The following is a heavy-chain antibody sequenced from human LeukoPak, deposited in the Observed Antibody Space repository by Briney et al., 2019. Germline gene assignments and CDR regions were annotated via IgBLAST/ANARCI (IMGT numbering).Heavy chain of an antibody. CDR1: GFIFSRYA. J-gene: IGHJ4*02. V-gene: IGHV3-23*01. D-gene: IGHD3-9*01. CDR2: ISKNTVDT. Sequence: GGSLRLSCTGSGFIFSRYAVSWVRQAPGKGLEWVSAISKNTVDTYYADSVKGRLTISRNSSKNTVYLQMNSLRAEDTAVYYCVRDMEPLRYFDTWGQGTLVTVSS. CDR3: VRDMEPLRYFDT.